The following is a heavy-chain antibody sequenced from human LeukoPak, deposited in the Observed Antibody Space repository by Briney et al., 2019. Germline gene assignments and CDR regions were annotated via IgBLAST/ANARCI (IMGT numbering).Heavy chain of an antibody. CDR1: GGTFSSYA. J-gene: IGHJ4*02. V-gene: IGHV1-69*01. CDR3: ASREDIVAPDFDY. D-gene: IGHD5-12*01. Sequence: ASVKVSCKASGGTFSSYAISWVRQAPGQGLEWMGGIIPIFGTVNYAQKFQGRVTITADESTSTAYMELSSLRSEDTAVYYCASREDIVAPDFDYWGQGTLVTVSS. CDR2: IIPIFGTV.